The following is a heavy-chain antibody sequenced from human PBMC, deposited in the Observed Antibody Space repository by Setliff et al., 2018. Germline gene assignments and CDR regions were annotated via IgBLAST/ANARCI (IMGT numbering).Heavy chain of an antibody. Sequence: PGGSLRLSCAASGFTVRSYYMTWVRQAPGKGLEWVSVIYTGGSTYYADSVKGRFTISRDDSNNTLYLQMTSLRAEDTAVYYCARTYGSANSYAFDIWGQGTMVTVSS. CDR1: GFTVRSYY. J-gene: IGHJ3*02. CDR3: ARTYGSANSYAFDI. D-gene: IGHD3-10*01. V-gene: IGHV3-66*01. CDR2: IYTGGST.